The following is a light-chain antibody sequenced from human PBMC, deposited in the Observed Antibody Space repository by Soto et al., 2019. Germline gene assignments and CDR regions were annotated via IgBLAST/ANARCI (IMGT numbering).Light chain of an antibody. CDR1: QSLSSNY. Sequence: EIVLTQSPGTLSLSPGERATLSCSASQSLSSNYLAWYQQKPGQAPRLLIYGASSRAAGVPDRFSGSGSGTDFTLTISSLQHEDFATYYCQQSYYNPTFGQGTKVDIK. J-gene: IGKJ1*01. CDR3: QQSYYNPT. V-gene: IGKV3-20*01. CDR2: GAS.